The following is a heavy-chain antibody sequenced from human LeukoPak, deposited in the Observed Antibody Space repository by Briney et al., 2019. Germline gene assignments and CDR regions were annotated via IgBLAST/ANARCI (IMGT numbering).Heavy chain of an antibody. J-gene: IGHJ6*02. D-gene: IGHD1-26*01. CDR3: AKDREWELPHYGMDV. V-gene: IGHV3-30-3*01. CDR1: GFTFSSYA. Sequence: GGSLRLSCAASGFTFSSYAMHWVRQAPGKGLEWVAVISYDGSNKYYADSVKGRFTISRDNSKNTLYLQMNSLRAEDTAVYYCAKDREWELPHYGMDVWGQGTTVTVSS. CDR2: ISYDGSNK.